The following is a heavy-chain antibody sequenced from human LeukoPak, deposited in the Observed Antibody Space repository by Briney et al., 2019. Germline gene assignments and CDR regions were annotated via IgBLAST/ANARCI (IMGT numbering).Heavy chain of an antibody. Sequence: ASVKVSCKASGYTFTAYHMHWVRQAPGQGLEWMGRINPNSGDTNYAQKFQGRVTMTRDTSISTAYMELSRLSSDDTAVYYCARDYCSSTSCLFDYWGQGTLVSVSS. V-gene: IGHV1-2*06. J-gene: IGHJ4*02. CDR3: ARDYCSSTSCLFDY. D-gene: IGHD2-2*01. CDR2: INPNSGDT. CDR1: GYTFTAYH.